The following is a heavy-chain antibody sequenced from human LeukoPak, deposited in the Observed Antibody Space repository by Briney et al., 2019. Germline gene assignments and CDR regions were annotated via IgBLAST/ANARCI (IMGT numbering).Heavy chain of an antibody. CDR1: GGTFSSYA. Sequence: VASVKVSCKASGGTFSSYAISWVRQAPGQGLEWMGRIIPIFGTANYAQKFQGRVTITTDESTSTAYMELSSLRSEDTAVYYCARTKXSXXDIXTAXFDPXGQGTLVTXXS. J-gene: IGHJ5*02. D-gene: IGHD2-15*01. CDR2: IIPIFGTA. CDR3: ARTKXSXXDIXTAXFDP. V-gene: IGHV1-69*05.